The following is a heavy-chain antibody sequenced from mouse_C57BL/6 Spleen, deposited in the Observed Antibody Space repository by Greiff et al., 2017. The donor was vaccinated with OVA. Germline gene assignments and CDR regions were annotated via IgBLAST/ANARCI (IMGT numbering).Heavy chain of an antibody. CDR3: ARKSSYDYDESHWYFDV. CDR2: ISDGGSYT. D-gene: IGHD2-4*01. Sequence: DVMLVESGGGLVKPGGSLKLSCAASGFTFSSYAMSWVRQTPEKRLEWVATISDGGSYTYYPDNVKGRFTISRDNAKNNLYLQMSHLKSEDTAMYYCARKSSYDYDESHWYFDVWGTGTTVTVSS. V-gene: IGHV5-4*03. J-gene: IGHJ1*03. CDR1: GFTFSSYA.